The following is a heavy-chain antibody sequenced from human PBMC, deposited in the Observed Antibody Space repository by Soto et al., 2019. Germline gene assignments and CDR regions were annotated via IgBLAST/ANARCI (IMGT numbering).Heavy chain of an antibody. D-gene: IGHD1-26*01. Sequence: QLQLVQSGAEVREPGSWVKLSCKSSGGTFSIYTVIAVRQPPGQGLEWMGGITATLSIAKYAEKFQGRVTMTADESASTVNMHLSSLSSEDTAVYFCARGYYSGSNPSAFDYWGQGTLVAVSS. CDR3: ARGYYSGSNPSAFDY. CDR1: GGTFSIYT. V-gene: IGHV1-69*01. CDR2: ITATLSIA. J-gene: IGHJ4*02.